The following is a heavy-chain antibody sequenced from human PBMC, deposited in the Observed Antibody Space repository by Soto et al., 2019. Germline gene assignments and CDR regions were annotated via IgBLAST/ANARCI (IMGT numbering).Heavy chain of an antibody. CDR1: GFTFSSYS. CDR3: ARNFDSSGYYTHDVAFDI. CDR2: ISSSSSYI. J-gene: IGHJ3*02. Sequence: GGSLRLSCAASGFTFSSYSMNWVRQAPGKGLEWVSSISSSSSYIYYADSVKGRFTISRDNAKNSLYLQMNSLRAEDTAVYYCARNFDSSGYYTHDVAFDIWGQGTMVTVSS. V-gene: IGHV3-21*01. D-gene: IGHD3-22*01.